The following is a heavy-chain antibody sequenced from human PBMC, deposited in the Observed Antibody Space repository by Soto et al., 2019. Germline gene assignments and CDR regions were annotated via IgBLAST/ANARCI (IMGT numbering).Heavy chain of an antibody. CDR1: GFTFRGYG. Sequence: GGSLRLSCAASGFTFRGYGMPWVRQAPGKGLEWVAVISHDGSNKYYADSVKGQFTISRDNSKNTLYLQMKSLRAEDTAVYYCAKDRPSKTMVIKVSDYWGQGTLVTVSS. V-gene: IGHV3-30*18. J-gene: IGHJ4*02. CDR3: AKDRPSKTMVIKVSDY. D-gene: IGHD4-17*01. CDR2: ISHDGSNK.